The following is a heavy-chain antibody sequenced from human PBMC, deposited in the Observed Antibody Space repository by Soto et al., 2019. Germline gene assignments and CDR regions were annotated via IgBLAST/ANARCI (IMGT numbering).Heavy chain of an antibody. CDR3: ASFRGRYFDWLLGG. CDR2: ISAYNGNT. D-gene: IGHD3-9*01. CDR1: GYTFTSYG. V-gene: IGHV1-18*01. Sequence: QVQLVQSGAEVKKPGASVKVSCKASGYTFTSYGISWVRQAPGQGLEWMGWISAYNGNTNYAQTLQGRVTMTTDTSTSTDYMELRSLRSDDTAVYYCASFRGRYFDWLLGGWGQGTLVTVSS. J-gene: IGHJ4*02.